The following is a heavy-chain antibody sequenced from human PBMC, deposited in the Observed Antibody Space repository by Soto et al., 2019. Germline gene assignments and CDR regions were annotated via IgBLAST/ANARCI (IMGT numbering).Heavy chain of an antibody. D-gene: IGHD2-2*01. CDR2: INAGNGNT. CDR3: AKDRESLVPAADPSAMDV. Sequence: ASVKVSCKASGYTFTSYAMHWVRQAPGQRLEWMGWINAGNGNTKYSQKFQGRVTITRDTSASTAYMELSSLRSEDTAVYYCAKDRESLVPAADPSAMDVWGQGTTVTVSS. CDR1: GYTFTSYA. J-gene: IGHJ6*02. V-gene: IGHV1-3*01.